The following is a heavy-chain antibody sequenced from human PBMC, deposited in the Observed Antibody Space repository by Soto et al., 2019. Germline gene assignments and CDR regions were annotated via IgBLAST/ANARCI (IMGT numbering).Heavy chain of an antibody. D-gene: IGHD3-22*01. Sequence: EVQLVESGGGLIQPGGSLRLSCAASGFTVSSNYMSWVRQAPGKGLEWVSVIYSGGSTYYADSVKGRFTISRDNSKNTLYLQMNSLRSEDTAVYYCARGYYVSSGYSAYYYYGMDVWGQGTTVTVSS. J-gene: IGHJ6*02. CDR1: GFTVSSNY. CDR2: IYSGGST. CDR3: ARGYYVSSGYSAYYYYGMDV. V-gene: IGHV3-53*01.